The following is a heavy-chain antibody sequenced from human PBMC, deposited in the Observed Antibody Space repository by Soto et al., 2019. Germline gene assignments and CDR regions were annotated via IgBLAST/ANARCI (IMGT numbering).Heavy chain of an antibody. D-gene: IGHD6-13*01. CDR2: FDPEDGET. V-gene: IGHV1-24*01. Sequence: ASVKVSCKVSGYTLTELSMHWVRQAPGKGLEWMGCFDPEDGETIYAQKFQGRVTMTEDTSTDSAYMELSSLRSEDTAVYYCATKGRWYVGYYYYGMDVWGQGTMVTVSS. CDR1: GYTLTELS. CDR3: ATKGRWYVGYYYYGMDV. J-gene: IGHJ6*02.